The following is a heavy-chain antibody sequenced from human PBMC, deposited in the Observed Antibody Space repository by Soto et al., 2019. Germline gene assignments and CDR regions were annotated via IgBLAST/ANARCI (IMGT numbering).Heavy chain of an antibody. J-gene: IGHJ4*02. Sequence: GGCLRLSCATSGFTFSTSWMYWVRQTPGKGLEWVANINPDGSAKNYVDSVKGRFTLSRDNAKNSLFLQMSSLTAEDSGLYFCSRYLDFWGRGTLVTVSS. V-gene: IGHV3-7*01. CDR1: GFTFSTSW. CDR2: INPDGSAK. CDR3: SRYLDF.